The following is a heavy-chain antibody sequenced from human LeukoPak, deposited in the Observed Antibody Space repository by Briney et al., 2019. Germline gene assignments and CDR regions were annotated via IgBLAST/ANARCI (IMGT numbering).Heavy chain of an antibody. CDR2: IYTSGTT. CDR3: ARDRYDFWSGYKPYYYYMDV. Sequence: SETLSLTCTVSGGSVNSYYWSWIRQPAGKGLEWIGRIYTSGTTYYNPSLQSRVTMSVDTSKNQFSLKLSSVTAADTAVYYCARDRYDFWSGYKPYYYYMDVWGKGTTVTVSS. V-gene: IGHV4-4*07. J-gene: IGHJ6*03. D-gene: IGHD3-3*01. CDR1: GGSVNSYY.